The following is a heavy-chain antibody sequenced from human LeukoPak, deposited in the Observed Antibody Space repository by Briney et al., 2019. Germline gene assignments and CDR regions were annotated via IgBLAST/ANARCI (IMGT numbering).Heavy chain of an antibody. V-gene: IGHV3-15*01. CDR2: IKSKTDGGTT. D-gene: IGHD5-12*01. CDR3: TTDLDSSGYDFFFDY. J-gene: IGHJ4*02. Sequence: RGSLRLSCAASGFTFSNAWMRWVRQAPGKGLEWVGRIKSKTDGGTTDYAAPVKGRFTISRDDSKNTLYLQMNSLKTEDTAVYYCTTDLDSSGYDFFFDYWGQGTLVTVSS. CDR1: GFTFSNAW.